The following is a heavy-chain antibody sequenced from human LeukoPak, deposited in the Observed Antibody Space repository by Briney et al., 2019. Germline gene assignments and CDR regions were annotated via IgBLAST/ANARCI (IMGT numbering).Heavy chain of an antibody. V-gene: IGHV3-21*01. D-gene: IGHD1-1*01. CDR1: GFTFSSYT. J-gene: IGHJ4*02. Sequence: PGGSLRLSCAASGFTFSSYTMNWVRQAPGKGLEWVSSISTSSSYIYYGDSVKGRFTISRDNAKNSLYLQMNSLRAEDTAVYYCARGQTGTTWGGFDYWGQGTLVTVSS. CDR3: ARGQTGTTWGGFDY. CDR2: ISTSSSYI.